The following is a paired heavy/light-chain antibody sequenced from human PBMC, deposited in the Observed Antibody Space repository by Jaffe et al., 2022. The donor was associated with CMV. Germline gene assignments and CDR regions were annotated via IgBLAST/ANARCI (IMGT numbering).Light chain of an antibody. CDR2: ASS. Sequence: DIVMTQSPATLSVSPGESATLSCRASQSVHSNLAWFQQKPGQAPRLLIHASSTRATGVPARFSGSGSGTEFTLTISSLQSEDFAVYYCQQYNNWPPGTFGQGTKVEIK. J-gene: IGKJ1*01. CDR1: QSVHSN. CDR3: QQYNNWPPGT. V-gene: IGKV3-15*01.
Heavy chain of an antibody. Sequence: EVQLVESGGGLVKPGGSLRLSCEASGFSFSRYSMNWVRQAPGRGLEWVSSINHSGSYIFYADSVKGRFTISRDNAKNSLYLEMNSLRAEDTAIYYCVRDNGLEYAYGLFDYWGQGNLVTVSS. CDR2: INHSGSYI. J-gene: IGHJ4*02. V-gene: IGHV3-21*01. CDR3: VRDNGLEYAYGLFDY. CDR1: GFSFSRYS. D-gene: IGHD3-10*01.